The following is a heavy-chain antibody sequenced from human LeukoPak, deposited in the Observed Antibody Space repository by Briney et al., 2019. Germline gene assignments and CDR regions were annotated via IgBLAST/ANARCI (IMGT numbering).Heavy chain of an antibody. Sequence: GASVKVSCKASGYTFTSYAMNWVRQAPGQGLEWMGWINTNTGNPTYAQGFTGRFVFSLDTSVSTAYLQISSLKAEDTAVYYCARVTRPGDYYYYYYMDVWGKGTTVTVSS. D-gene: IGHD6-6*01. V-gene: IGHV7-4-1*02. CDR2: INTNTGNP. J-gene: IGHJ6*03. CDR1: GYTFTSYA. CDR3: ARVTRPGDYYYYYYMDV.